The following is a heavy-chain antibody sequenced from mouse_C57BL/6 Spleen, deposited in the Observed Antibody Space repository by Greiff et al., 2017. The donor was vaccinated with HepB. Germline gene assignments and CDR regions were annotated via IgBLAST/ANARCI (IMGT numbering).Heavy chain of an antibody. Sequence: EVHLVESGEGLVKPGGSLKLSCAASGFTFSSYAMSWVRQTPEKRLEWVAYISSGGDYIYYADTVKGRFTISRDNARNTLYLQMSSLKSEDTAMYYCTRDPYYDYDAYAMDYWGQGTSVTVSS. V-gene: IGHV5-9-1*02. D-gene: IGHD2-4*01. J-gene: IGHJ4*01. CDR2: ISSGGDYI. CDR1: GFTFSSYA. CDR3: TRDPYYDYDAYAMDY.